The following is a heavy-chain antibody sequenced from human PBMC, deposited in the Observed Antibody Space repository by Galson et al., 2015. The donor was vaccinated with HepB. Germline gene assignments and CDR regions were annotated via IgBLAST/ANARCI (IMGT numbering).Heavy chain of an antibody. CDR1: GDSVSSNSAA. J-gene: IGHJ5*02. D-gene: IGHD6-13*01. CDR2: TYYRSKWCN. V-gene: IGHV6-1*01. Sequence: CAISGDSVSSNSAAWNWIRQSPSRGLEWLGRTYYRSKWCNDYAVSVKSRITINPDTSKNQFSLQLNSVTPEDTAVYYCARGLGQLVRVGNWFDPWGQGTLVTVSS. CDR3: ARGLGQLVRVGNWFDP.